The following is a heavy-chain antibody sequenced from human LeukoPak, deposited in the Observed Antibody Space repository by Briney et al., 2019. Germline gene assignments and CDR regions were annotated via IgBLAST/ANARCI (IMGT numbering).Heavy chain of an antibody. D-gene: IGHD2-15*01. V-gene: IGHV1-18*01. CDR3: ARAGLDHCSGGSCYFGSFDP. Sequence: ASVKVSCKASGYILTSYGISWVRQAPGQGLEWMGWISGYNGNINYAQKLQGRVTMTTDTSTSTAYMELRSLRSDDTAVYYCARAGLDHCSGGSCYFGSFDPWGQGTLVTVSS. J-gene: IGHJ5*02. CDR1: GYILTSYG. CDR2: ISGYNGNI.